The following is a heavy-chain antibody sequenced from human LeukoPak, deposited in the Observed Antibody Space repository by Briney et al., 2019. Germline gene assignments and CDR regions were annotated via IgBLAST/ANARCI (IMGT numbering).Heavy chain of an antibody. Sequence: PGGSLRLSCVASGFTFSRNGMHWVRQAPGKGLEWVAVIWYDGSNKYYADSVEGRFTISRDNSKNTLYLQMNSPRAEDTAVYYCARPFYYDSNGGEGMDVWGQGTTVTVSS. CDR3: ARPFYYDSNGGEGMDV. V-gene: IGHV3-33*01. CDR2: IWYDGSNK. CDR1: GFTFSRNG. J-gene: IGHJ6*02. D-gene: IGHD3-22*01.